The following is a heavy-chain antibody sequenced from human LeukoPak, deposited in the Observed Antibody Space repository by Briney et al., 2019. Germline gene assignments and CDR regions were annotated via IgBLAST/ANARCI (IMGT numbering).Heavy chain of an antibody. V-gene: IGHV3-21*04. CDR1: GFTFSSYS. CDR2: ISSSSSYI. Sequence: PGGSLRLSCAASGFTFSSYSMNWVRQAPGKGLEWVSSISSSSSYIYYADSVKGRFTISRDNAKNSLYLQMNSLRAEDTALYYCAKGANYDILTGYDDWFDPWGQGTLVTVSS. CDR3: AKGANYDILTGYDDWFDP. J-gene: IGHJ5*02. D-gene: IGHD3-9*01.